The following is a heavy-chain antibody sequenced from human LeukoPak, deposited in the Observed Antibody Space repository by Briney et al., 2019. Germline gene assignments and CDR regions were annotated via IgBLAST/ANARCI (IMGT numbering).Heavy chain of an antibody. J-gene: IGHJ4*02. D-gene: IGHD2-15*01. CDR1: GFSFSTYW. CDR3: ARDRDNITCPHDY. Sequence: GGSLRLSCAASGFSFSTYWMSWVRQAPGKGLEWVANIKQDGSEKYYVDSVKGRFTISGDNAKRSLYLQMNSLRAEDTAVFYCARDRDNITCPHDYWGQGTLVTVSS. V-gene: IGHV3-7*05. CDR2: IKQDGSEK.